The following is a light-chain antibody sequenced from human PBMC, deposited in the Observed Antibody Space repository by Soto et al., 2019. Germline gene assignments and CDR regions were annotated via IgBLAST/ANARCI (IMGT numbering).Light chain of an antibody. Sequence: TMSLSKKERATIYCSPSQSVSRYLAWYQQKPGQAPRLLIYGAFNRATGIPARFSGSGSGTEFTLTISILQSEDFAVYYCQQYKTWPPWRFGHASTVDVK. CDR3: QQYKTWPPWR. CDR1: QSVSRY. V-gene: IGKV3-15*01. CDR2: GAF. J-gene: IGKJ1*01.